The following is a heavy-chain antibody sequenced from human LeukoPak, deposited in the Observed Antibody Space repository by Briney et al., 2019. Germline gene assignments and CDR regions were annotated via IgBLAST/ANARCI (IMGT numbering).Heavy chain of an antibody. V-gene: IGHV4-61*08. D-gene: IGHD3-22*01. CDR1: GGSISSGGHY. CDR3: ATNGGSGYYWYFDL. CDR2: IDYSGTT. Sequence: SETLSLTCTVSGGSISSGGHYWSWIRQPPGKGLEWIGYIDYSGTTNYNPSLKSRVTISIDTSKNQFSLKLNSVTAADTAVYYCATNGGSGYYWYFDLWGRGTLVTVSS. J-gene: IGHJ2*01.